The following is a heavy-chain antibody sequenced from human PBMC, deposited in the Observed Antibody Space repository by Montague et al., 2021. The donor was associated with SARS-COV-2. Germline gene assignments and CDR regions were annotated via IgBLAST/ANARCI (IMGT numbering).Heavy chain of an antibody. Sequence: SETLSLTCTVSGGSISPYYWTWIRQPPGKGLEWIGYIYYTGNTKYKPSLKSRVTISVDTSKNQFSLNLKSVTAADTAVYYCARDRGRYFDSGSYNWLDSWGQGRLVTVSS. J-gene: IGHJ5*01. CDR2: IYYTGNT. D-gene: IGHD3-10*01. CDR1: GGSISPYY. V-gene: IGHV4-59*01. CDR3: ARDRGRYFDSGSYNWLDS.